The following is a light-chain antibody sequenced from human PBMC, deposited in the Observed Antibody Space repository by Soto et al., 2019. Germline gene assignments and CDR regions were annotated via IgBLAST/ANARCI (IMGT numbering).Light chain of an antibody. CDR3: QQYDHLLT. J-gene: IGKJ5*01. Sequence: DIQMTQSPSSLSASVGDRVTLTCQASQDINNFLNWYQQKPGKAPELLIYDASNLEAGVPSRFSGSGSRTAFTFTISSLQPEDVGTYHCQQYDHLLTIGQGTRLEIK. V-gene: IGKV1-33*01. CDR2: DAS. CDR1: QDINNF.